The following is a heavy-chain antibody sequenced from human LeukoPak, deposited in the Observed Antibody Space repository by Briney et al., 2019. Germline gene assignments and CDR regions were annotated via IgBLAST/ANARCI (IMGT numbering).Heavy chain of an antibody. J-gene: IGHJ4*02. CDR3: VRGYFDCSYFLDY. V-gene: IGHV3-7*04. D-gene: IGHD3-9*01. CDR2: IKQDGSEK. CDR1: GFTFSSYW. Sequence: GGSLRLSCAASGFTFSSYWMSWVRQAPGKGLEWVANIKQDGSEKYYVDSVKGRFTISRDNAKNSLYLQMNSLRAEDTAVYYCVRGYFDCSYFLDYWGKGTLVTVSS.